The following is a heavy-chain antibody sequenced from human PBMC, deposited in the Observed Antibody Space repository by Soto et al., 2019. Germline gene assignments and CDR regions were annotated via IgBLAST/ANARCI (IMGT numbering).Heavy chain of an antibody. CDR3: ARTRAVWFGP. CDR1: GCSISSSSYY. V-gene: IGHV4-39*01. D-gene: IGHD6-19*01. CDR2: IYYSGST. J-gene: IGHJ5*02. Sequence: PSETLSLTCTVSGCSISSSSYYWGWIRQPPGKGLEWIGSIYYSGSTYYNPSLKSRVTISVDTSKNQFSLKLSSVTAADTAVYYCARTRAVWFGPWGQGTLVAVSS.